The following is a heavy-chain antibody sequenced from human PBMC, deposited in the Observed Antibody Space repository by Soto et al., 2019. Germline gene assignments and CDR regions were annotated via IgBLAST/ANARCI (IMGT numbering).Heavy chain of an antibody. CDR1: GYTFTSYG. D-gene: IGHD3-3*01. Sequence: ASVKVSCKASGYTFTSYGISWVRQAPGQGLEWMGWISAYNGNTNYAQKLQGRVTMTTDTSTSTAYMELRSLRSDDTAVYYCARSPPFGVVVNWFDPWGQGTLVTVYS. V-gene: IGHV1-18*04. CDR2: ISAYNGNT. CDR3: ARSPPFGVVVNWFDP. J-gene: IGHJ5*02.